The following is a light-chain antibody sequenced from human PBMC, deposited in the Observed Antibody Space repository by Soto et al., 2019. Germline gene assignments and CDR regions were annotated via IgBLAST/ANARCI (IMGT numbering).Light chain of an antibody. CDR2: GAS. Sequence: EIVLTQSPATLSLSPGERATLSCRASQSVSSYLAWYQQKPGQAPRLLIYGASTRATGIPARFSGSGSGTEFTLTISRLEPEDFALYYCQQYGDSPFTFGQGTKVDIK. J-gene: IGKJ1*01. V-gene: IGKV3-20*01. CDR1: QSVSSY. CDR3: QQYGDSPFT.